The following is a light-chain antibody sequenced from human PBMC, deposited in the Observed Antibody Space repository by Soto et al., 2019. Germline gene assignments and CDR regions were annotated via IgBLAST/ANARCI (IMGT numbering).Light chain of an antibody. CDR2: KAS. V-gene: IGKV1-5*03. Sequence: DIHMTQSPSTLSASVGDRVTITCRASQSISSWLAWCQQKPGKAPKLLIYKASSLESGVPSRFSGSGSRTEFTLTISSLQPDDFATYYCQQYNSYWTFGQGTKVEIK. CDR3: QQYNSYWT. J-gene: IGKJ1*01. CDR1: QSISSW.